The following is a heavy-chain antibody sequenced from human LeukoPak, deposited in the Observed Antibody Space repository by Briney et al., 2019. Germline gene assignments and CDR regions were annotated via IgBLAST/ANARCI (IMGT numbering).Heavy chain of an antibody. D-gene: IGHD2-21*01. CDR3: ARARGDKGLRLDYYYYGMDV. J-gene: IGHJ6*04. CDR1: GYTFTSYG. V-gene: IGHV1-18*04. CDR2: ISAYNGNT. Sequence: ASVKVSCKASGYTFTSYGINWVRQAPGQGLEWMGRISAYNGNTNYAQKIQGRVTMTTDTSTSTAYMELRNLRPDDTAVYYCARARGDKGLRLDYYYYGMDVWGKGTTVTVSS.